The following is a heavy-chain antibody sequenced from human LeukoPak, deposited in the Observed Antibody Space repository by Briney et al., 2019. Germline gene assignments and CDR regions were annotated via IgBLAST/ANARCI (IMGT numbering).Heavy chain of an antibody. CDR3: VRGYYYGMDV. Sequence: GGSLRRSCAASGFTFDDYAMHWVRQAPGKGLEWVSGISWNSGSIGYADSVKGRFTISRDNAKNSLYLQMNSLRAEDTALYYCVRGYYYGMDVWGQGTTVTVSS. CDR1: GFTFDDYA. D-gene: IGHD3-10*01. V-gene: IGHV3-9*01. CDR2: ISWNSGSI. J-gene: IGHJ6*02.